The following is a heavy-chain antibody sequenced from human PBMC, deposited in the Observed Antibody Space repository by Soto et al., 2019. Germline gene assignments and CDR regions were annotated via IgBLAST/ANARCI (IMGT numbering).Heavy chain of an antibody. CDR3: ARDIPRRACYLDY. V-gene: IGHV3-7*01. CDR2: INEDGTGK. J-gene: IGHJ4*02. Sequence: EVQLVESGGGLVQPGGSLRLSCAASGFTFSTYWMTWVRQAPGRGLEWVANINEDGTGKGYADSVKGRFVISRDNATNSLNLQMNSLRAEDSALYYCARDIPRRACYLDYWGQGTLVTVSS. CDR1: GFTFSTYW. D-gene: IGHD2-2*01.